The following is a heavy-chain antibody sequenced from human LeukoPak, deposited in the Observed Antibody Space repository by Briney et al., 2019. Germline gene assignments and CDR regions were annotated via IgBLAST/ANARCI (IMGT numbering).Heavy chain of an antibody. Sequence: GGSLRLSCAASGFTFSSYSMNWVRQAPGKGLEWVSSLSSSSSYIYYADSVKGRFTISRDNAKNSLYLQMNSLRAEDTAVYYCAREGVGATIVFDYWGQGTLVTVSS. CDR2: LSSSSSYI. CDR3: AREGVGATIVFDY. CDR1: GFTFSSYS. D-gene: IGHD1-26*01. V-gene: IGHV3-21*01. J-gene: IGHJ4*02.